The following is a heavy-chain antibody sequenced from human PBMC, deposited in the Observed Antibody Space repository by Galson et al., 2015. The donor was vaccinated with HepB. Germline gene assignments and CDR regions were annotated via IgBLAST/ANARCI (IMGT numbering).Heavy chain of an antibody. V-gene: IGHV2-5*02. CDR1: GFSFITSGVA. CDR2: IYWDDDK. D-gene: IGHD6-13*01. CDR3: AHWAYSRSRMDLDY. Sequence: PALVKPTQTLTLTCTFSGFSFITSGVAVGWIRQPPGKALEWLALIYWDDDKRYRPSLNSRLTITRDTSKNQVVLRMTNMDPVDTATYYCAHWAYSRSRMDLDYWGQGILVTVSS. J-gene: IGHJ4*02.